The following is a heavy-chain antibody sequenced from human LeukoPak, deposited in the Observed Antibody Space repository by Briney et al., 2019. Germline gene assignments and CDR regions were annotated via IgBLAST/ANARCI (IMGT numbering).Heavy chain of an antibody. CDR1: GYSISSGYY. D-gene: IGHD7-27*01. V-gene: IGHV4-38-2*02. CDR3: ARDPNWGF. CDR2: IYHSGST. J-gene: IGHJ4*02. Sequence: NPSETLSLTCTVSGYSISSGYYWGWIRQPPGKGLEWIGSIYHSGSTYYNPSLKSRVTISVDTSKNQFSLKLSSVTAADTAVYYCARDPNWGFRGQGTLVTVSS.